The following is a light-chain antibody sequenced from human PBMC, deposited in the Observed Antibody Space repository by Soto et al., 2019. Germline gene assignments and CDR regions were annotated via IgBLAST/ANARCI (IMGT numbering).Light chain of an antibody. CDR1: QSISSW. CDR2: DAS. CDR3: QQYNSYSTIT. V-gene: IGKV1-5*01. Sequence: DIQRTQSPSTLSASVGDRVTITCRASQSISSWLAWYQQKPGKAPKLLIYDASSLERGVPSRFSGSGSGTEITLTISRLQPDDSATYYCQQYNSYSTITFGQGTRLEIK. J-gene: IGKJ5*01.